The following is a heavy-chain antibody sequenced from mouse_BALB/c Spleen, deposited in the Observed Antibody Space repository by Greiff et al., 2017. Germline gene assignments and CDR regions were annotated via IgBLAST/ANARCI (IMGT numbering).Heavy chain of an antibody. CDR2: ISSGGST. Sequence: EVQLVESGGGLVKPGGSLKLSCAASGFTFSSYAMSWVRQTPEKRLEWVASISSGGSTYYPDSVKGRFTISRDNARNILYLQMSSLRSEDTAMYYCAREEYGNYLDYWGQGTTLTVSS. CDR3: AREEYGNYLDY. CDR1: GFTFSSYA. V-gene: IGHV5-6-5*01. D-gene: IGHD2-10*02. J-gene: IGHJ2*01.